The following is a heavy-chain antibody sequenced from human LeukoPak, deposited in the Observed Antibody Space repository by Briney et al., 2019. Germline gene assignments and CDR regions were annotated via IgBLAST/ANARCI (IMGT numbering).Heavy chain of an antibody. CDR1: GYTFTGYY. D-gene: IGHD5-18*01. V-gene: IGHV1-2*02. J-gene: IGHJ4*02. Sequence: ASVKVSCKASGYTFTGYYMHWVRQAPGQGLEWMGWVNPNSGGTNYAQKFQGRVTMTRDTSISTAYMELSRLRSDDTAVYCCARDLGGYSYGFIDYWGQGTLVTVSS. CDR2: VNPNSGGT. CDR3: ARDLGGYSYGFIDY.